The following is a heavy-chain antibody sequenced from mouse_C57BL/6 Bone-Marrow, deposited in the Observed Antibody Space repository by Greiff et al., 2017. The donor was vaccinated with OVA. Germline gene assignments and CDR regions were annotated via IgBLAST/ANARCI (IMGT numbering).Heavy chain of an antibody. Sequence: VQLQQSGAELVRPGTSVKVSCKASGYAFTNYLIEWVKQRPGQGLEWIGVINPGSGGTNYNEKFKGKATLTADTSSSTAYMQLSSLTSEDSAVYFCARWGVVATRDSAMDYWGQGTSVTVSS. V-gene: IGHV1-54*01. CDR1: GYAFTNYL. CDR3: ARWGVVATRDSAMDY. J-gene: IGHJ4*01. D-gene: IGHD1-1*01. CDR2: INPGSGGT.